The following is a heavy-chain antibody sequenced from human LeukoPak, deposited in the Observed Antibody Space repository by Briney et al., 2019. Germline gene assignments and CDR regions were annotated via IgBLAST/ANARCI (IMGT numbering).Heavy chain of an antibody. CDR2: IYYSGST. D-gene: IGHD7-27*01. V-gene: IGHV4-39*01. Sequence: SETLSLTCTVSGGSISSSTYYWGWIRQPPGKGLEWIGSIYYSGSTYYKPSLKSRVTISVDTSKNQFSLKLSSVTAADTAVYYCARHNLGIGVSFDYWGQGTLVTVPS. CDR3: ARHNLGIGVSFDY. J-gene: IGHJ4*02. CDR1: GGSISSSTYY.